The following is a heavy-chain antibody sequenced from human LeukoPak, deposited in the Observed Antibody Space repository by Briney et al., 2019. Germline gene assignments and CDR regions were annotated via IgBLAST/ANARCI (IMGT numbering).Heavy chain of an antibody. CDR3: ARDRSSSWSGYFDY. V-gene: IGHV3-66*01. D-gene: IGHD6-13*01. CDR1: GFTVSSNY. J-gene: IGHJ4*02. CDR2: IYSGGST. Sequence: QPGGSLRLSCAASGFTVSSNYMSWVRQAPGKGLEWVSVIYSGGSTYYADSVKGRFTISRDNSKNTLYLQMNSLRAEDTAVYYCARDRSSSWSGYFDYWGQGTLVTVSS.